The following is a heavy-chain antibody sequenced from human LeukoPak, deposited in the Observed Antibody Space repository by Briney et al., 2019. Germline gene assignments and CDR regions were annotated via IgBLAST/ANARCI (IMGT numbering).Heavy chain of an antibody. V-gene: IGHV4-61*02. CDR2: IYTSGST. Sequence: PSETLSLTCTVSGGSISSDYNYWSWIRQPAGKGLEWIGRIYTSGSTNYNPSLKSRVTISVDTSKNQFSLKLSSVTAADTAVYYCARGGRYYDSSGYYSIDYWGQGTLVTVSS. CDR3: ARGGRYYDSSGYYSIDY. D-gene: IGHD3-22*01. CDR1: GGSISSDYNY. J-gene: IGHJ4*02.